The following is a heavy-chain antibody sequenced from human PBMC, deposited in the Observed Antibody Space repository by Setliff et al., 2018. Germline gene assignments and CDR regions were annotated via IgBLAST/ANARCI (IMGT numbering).Heavy chain of an antibody. CDR3: ARDGVFYAMDV. J-gene: IGHJ6*02. Sequence: GGSLRLSCAASGITFKNAWMTWVRQAPGKGLEWLSKISGDGITIYYADSVRGRFTISRDNAKDSLYLQMNSLRAEDTALYYCARDGVFYAMDVWGRGTTVTVSS. V-gene: IGHV3-11*04. D-gene: IGHD3-10*01. CDR2: ISGDGITI. CDR1: GITFKNAW.